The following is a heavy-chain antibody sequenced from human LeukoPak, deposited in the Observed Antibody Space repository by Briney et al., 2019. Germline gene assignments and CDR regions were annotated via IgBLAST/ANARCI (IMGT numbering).Heavy chain of an antibody. J-gene: IGHJ4*02. CDR3: AKIVAVAGQKHFDY. D-gene: IGHD6-19*01. Sequence: GGSLRLSCAASGFTFSSYSMNWVRQAPGKGLEWVSYISSSSSTIYYADSVKGRFTISRDNSKNTLYLQMNSLRAEDTAVYCCAKIVAVAGQKHFDYWGQGTLVTVSS. V-gene: IGHV3-48*01. CDR2: ISSSSSTI. CDR1: GFTFSSYS.